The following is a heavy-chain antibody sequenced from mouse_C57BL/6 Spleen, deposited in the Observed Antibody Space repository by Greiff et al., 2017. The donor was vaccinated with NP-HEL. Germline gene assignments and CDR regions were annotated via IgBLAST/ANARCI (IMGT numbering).Heavy chain of an antibody. V-gene: IGHV1-50*01. J-gene: IGHJ2*01. CDR2: IDPSDSYT. Sequence: QVQLKQPGAELVKPGASVKLSCKASGYTFTSYWMQWVKQRPGQGLEWIGEIDPSDSYTNYNQKFKGKATLTVDTSSSTAYMQLSSLTSEDSAVYYCARGNYSIPFDYWGQGTTLTVSS. D-gene: IGHD2-5*01. CDR1: GYTFTSYW. CDR3: ARGNYSIPFDY.